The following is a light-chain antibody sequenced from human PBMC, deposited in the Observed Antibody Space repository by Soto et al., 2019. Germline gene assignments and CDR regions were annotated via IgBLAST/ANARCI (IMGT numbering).Light chain of an antibody. CDR3: SSYTSSSAPYA. Sequence: QSALTQPASVSGSPGQSITISCTGTSRDIGGYNFVSWYQQHPGKAPKLMISEVSNRPSGVSNRFSGSKSGNTASLTISGLQAEDEADYYCSSYTSSSAPYAFGTGTKLTVL. V-gene: IGLV2-14*01. CDR2: EVS. J-gene: IGLJ1*01. CDR1: SRDIGGYNF.